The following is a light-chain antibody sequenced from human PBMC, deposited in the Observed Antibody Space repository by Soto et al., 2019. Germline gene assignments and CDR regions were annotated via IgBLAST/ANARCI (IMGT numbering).Light chain of an antibody. J-gene: IGKJ1*01. CDR1: QNVLYRSNNKNY. CDR2: WAS. V-gene: IGKV4-1*01. Sequence: IVMTQSPDSLAVSLGERATLNCKSSQNVLYRSNNKNYLAWYQQKPGQPPKLLIYWASTRESGVPDRFSGSGSATDFTLTISSLQAEDVAVYYCQQYYSTPWTFGQGTKVEIK. CDR3: QQYYSTPWT.